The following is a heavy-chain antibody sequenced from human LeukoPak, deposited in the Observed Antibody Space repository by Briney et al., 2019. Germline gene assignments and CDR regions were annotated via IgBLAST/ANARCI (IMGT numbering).Heavy chain of an antibody. CDR1: GFTFSSYE. J-gene: IGHJ4*02. D-gene: IGHD6-19*01. CDR3: ARVISSGWYHGQFDY. Sequence: PGGSLRLSCAASGFTFSSYEMNWVRQAPGKGLEWVSYISSSGSTIYYADSVKGRFTISRDNAKNSLYLQMNSLRAVDTAVYYCARVISSGWYHGQFDYWGQGTLVTVSS. V-gene: IGHV3-48*03. CDR2: ISSSGSTI.